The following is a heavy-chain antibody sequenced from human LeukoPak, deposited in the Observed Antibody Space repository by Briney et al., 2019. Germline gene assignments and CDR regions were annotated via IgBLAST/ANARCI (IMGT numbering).Heavy chain of an antibody. J-gene: IGHJ5*02. CDR2: ISGSGGSP. D-gene: IGHD3-10*01. V-gene: IGHV3-23*01. CDR1: GFTFGSSA. CDR3: ANLDADLMA. Sequence: GGSLRLSCAASGFTFGSSAMSWVRQAPGKGLEWVSTISGSGGSPYYAHSVKGQFTISRDKSKNTLYLQMNSLRAEDTAVYYCANLDADLMAWGQGTLVTVSS.